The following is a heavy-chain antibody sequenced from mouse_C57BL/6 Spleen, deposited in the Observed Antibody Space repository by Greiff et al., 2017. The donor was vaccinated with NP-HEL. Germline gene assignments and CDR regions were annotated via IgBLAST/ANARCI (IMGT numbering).Heavy chain of an antibody. CDR1: GFTFSSYG. V-gene: IGHV5-6*01. CDR2: ISSGGSYT. Sequence: EVQGVESGGDLVKPGGSLKLSCAASGFTFSSYGMSWVRQTPDKRLEWVATISSGGSYTYYPDSVKGRFTISRDNAKNTLYLQMSSLKSEDTAMYYCASPYDGYPDWYFDVWGTGTTVTVSS. CDR3: ASPYDGYPDWYFDV. D-gene: IGHD2-3*01. J-gene: IGHJ1*03.